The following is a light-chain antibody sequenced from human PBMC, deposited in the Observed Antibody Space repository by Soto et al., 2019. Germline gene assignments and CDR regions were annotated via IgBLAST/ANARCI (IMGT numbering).Light chain of an antibody. CDR3: QTWGTGIVI. CDR1: SGHSNYA. J-gene: IGLJ2*01. V-gene: IGLV4-69*01. CDR2: LNRDGSH. Sequence: QPVLTQSPSASASLGASVKLTCTLSSGHSNYAIAWHQQQPEKGPRYLMKLNRDGSHSKGDGIPNRFSGSSSGAERSLTISSLQSEDEAYYYCQTWGTGIVIFGGGTKVTVL.